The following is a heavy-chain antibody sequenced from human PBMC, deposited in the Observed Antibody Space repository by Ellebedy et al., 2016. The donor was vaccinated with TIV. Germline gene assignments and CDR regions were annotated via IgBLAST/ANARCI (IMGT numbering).Heavy chain of an antibody. CDR2: IGTAGDT. D-gene: IGHD2-21*02. V-gene: IGHV3-13*01. Sequence: GESLKISXAASGFTFSSYDMHWVRQATGKGLEWVSAIGTAGDTYYPGSVKGRFTISRDNAKNTLYLQMNSLRAEDTAVYYCARAGEYCGGDCYNLGEGDAFDIWGQGTMVTVSS. CDR3: ARAGEYCGGDCYNLGEGDAFDI. CDR1: GFTFSSYD. J-gene: IGHJ3*02.